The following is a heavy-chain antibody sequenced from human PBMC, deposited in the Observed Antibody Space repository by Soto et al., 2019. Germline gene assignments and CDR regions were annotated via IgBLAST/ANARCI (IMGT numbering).Heavy chain of an antibody. D-gene: IGHD3-22*01. CDR3: ERRGSGTMTVVVKDGGFDI. CDR2: IYWDDDK. Sequence: QITLKESGPTLVKPTQTLTLTCTFSGFSLRTSGVGVGWIRQPPGKALEWLAVIYWDDDKRYSPSVKSRLTIPKDTSKNQVVFTMTNMDPVDTATYYCERRGSGTMTVVVKDGGFDIWGQWTMVTVSS. CDR1: GFSLRTSGVG. V-gene: IGHV2-5*02. J-gene: IGHJ3*02.